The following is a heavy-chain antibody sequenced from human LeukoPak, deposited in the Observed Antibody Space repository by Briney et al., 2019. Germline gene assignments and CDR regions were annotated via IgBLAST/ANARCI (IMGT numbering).Heavy chain of an antibody. V-gene: IGHV4-4*07. Sequence: SETLSPTCTVAGGSISSYYWSWIRQPAGKGLEWIGRIYTSGSTNYNPSPKSRVTMSVDTAKNQFSLQLSAVNAANTAVYYCARVGRYQLIEEYFDYWGQGTLVTVSS. CDR1: GGSISSYY. D-gene: IGHD2-2*01. CDR3: ARVGRYQLIEEYFDY. CDR2: IYTSGST. J-gene: IGHJ4*02.